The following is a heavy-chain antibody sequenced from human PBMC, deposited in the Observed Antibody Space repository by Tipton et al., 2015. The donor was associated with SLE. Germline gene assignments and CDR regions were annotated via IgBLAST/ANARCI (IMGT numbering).Heavy chain of an antibody. CDR3: ARRYIKQWLAGAFDI. D-gene: IGHD6-19*01. J-gene: IGHJ3*02. CDR2: IYYSGST. Sequence: TLSLNCTVSGGSISSYYWSWIRQPPGKGLEWIGYIYYSGSTNYNPSLKSRVTISVDTSKNQFSLKLSSVTAADTAVYYCARRYIKQWLAGAFDIWGQGTMVTVSS. CDR1: GGSISSYY. V-gene: IGHV4-59*01.